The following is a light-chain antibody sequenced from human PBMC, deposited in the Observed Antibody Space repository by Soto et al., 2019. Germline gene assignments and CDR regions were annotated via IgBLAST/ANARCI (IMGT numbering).Light chain of an antibody. V-gene: IGLV1-44*01. CDR3: AARDGSLNNVL. CDR1: GSSIGTNT. Sequence: QAVVTQPPSASGTPGQRVTISCSGSGSSIGTNTVNWYRQLPGTAPKLLIYGDNQRPSGVPDRFSGSKSGTSASLAISGLQSEDEAEYYCAARDGSLNNVLFGGGTKVTVL. J-gene: IGLJ2*01. CDR2: GDN.